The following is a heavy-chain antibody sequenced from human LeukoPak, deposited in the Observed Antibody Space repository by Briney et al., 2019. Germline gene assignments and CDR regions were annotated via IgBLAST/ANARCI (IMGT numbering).Heavy chain of an antibody. CDR3: ARTTVTTFQVHYYYYGMDV. J-gene: IGHJ6*02. D-gene: IGHD4-17*01. Sequence: KSSETLSLTCTVSGGSVSSGSYHWSWIRQPPGKGLEWIGYIYYSGTTNYNPSLKSRVTISVDTSKNQFSLKLTSVTAADTAVYYCARTTVTTFQVHYYYYGMDVWGQGTTVTVSS. CDR2: IYYSGTT. CDR1: GGSVSSGSYH. V-gene: IGHV4-61*01.